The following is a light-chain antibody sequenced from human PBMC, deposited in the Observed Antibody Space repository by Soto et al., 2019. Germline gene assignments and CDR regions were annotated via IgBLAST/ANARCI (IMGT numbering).Light chain of an antibody. Sequence: IVMTQSPATLSVSPGERATLSCRASQDVSRNVDWYQHKHGQAPRLVIFAASTRATGIPARFSGSGSGTEFTLSISSLQSEDFAVYYCQQYNNWPPVTFGGGTKLEIK. J-gene: IGKJ4*01. V-gene: IGKV3-15*01. CDR2: AAS. CDR3: QQYNNWPPVT. CDR1: QDVSRN.